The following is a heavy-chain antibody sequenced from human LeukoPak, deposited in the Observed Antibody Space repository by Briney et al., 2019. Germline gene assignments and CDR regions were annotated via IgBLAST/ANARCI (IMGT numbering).Heavy chain of an antibody. CDR3: ARQGTTSPQHYFYYYGMDV. CDR2: IYYSGST. V-gene: IGHV4-39*01. J-gene: IGHJ6*02. Sequence: SETLSLTCTVSGGSISISNYYWGWIRQPPGKGLEWFGSIYYSGSTYYNPSLKSRVTISVDTSKNQFSLKLSSVTAADTAVYYCARQGTTSPQHYFYYYGMDVWGQGTTVTVSS. CDR1: GGSISISNYY. D-gene: IGHD2-2*01.